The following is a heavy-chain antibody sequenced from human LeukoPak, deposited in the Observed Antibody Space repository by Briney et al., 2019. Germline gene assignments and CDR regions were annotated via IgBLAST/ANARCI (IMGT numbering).Heavy chain of an antibody. CDR2: IYYSGST. Sequence: SETLSLTCTVSGGSISSSSYYWGWIRQPPGKGLEWIGSIYYSGSTYYNPSLKSRVTISVDTSKNQFSLKLSSVTAADTAVYYCARADIVVVVAAWAYSDYWGQGTLVTVSS. V-gene: IGHV4-39*01. D-gene: IGHD2-15*01. CDR1: GGSISSSSYY. J-gene: IGHJ4*02. CDR3: ARADIVVVVAAWAYSDY.